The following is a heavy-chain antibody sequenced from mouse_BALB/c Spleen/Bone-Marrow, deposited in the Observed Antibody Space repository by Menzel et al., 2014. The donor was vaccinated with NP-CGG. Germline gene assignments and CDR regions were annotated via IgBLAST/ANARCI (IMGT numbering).Heavy chain of an antibody. CDR1: GFSLTGYG. J-gene: IGHJ4*01. CDR3: SRDSFLITRALDY. Sequence: VKLVESGPGLVAPSQSLSITCTVSGFSLTGYGVSWVRQPPGKGLEWLGMIWGDGSTDNNSALKSRLSINNDNSKSQVFLKKNSLQTDDTARFYCSRDSFLITRALDYWGQGTSVTVSS. CDR2: IWGDGST. D-gene: IGHD2-4*01. V-gene: IGHV2-6-7*01.